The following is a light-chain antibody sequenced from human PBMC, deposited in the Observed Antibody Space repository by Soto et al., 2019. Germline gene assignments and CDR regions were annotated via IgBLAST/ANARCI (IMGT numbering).Light chain of an antibody. V-gene: IGKV3-15*01. Sequence: EIMMTQSPATLSVSPGERATLSCRASQSVDNNLARYQERPGQTPRLLIFNASTRASGIPTRFSGSGSGADFSLAISGLQSEDFAVYYCQQYNVWWTFGQGTKVE. CDR2: NAS. CDR3: QQYNVWWT. CDR1: QSVDNN. J-gene: IGKJ1*01.